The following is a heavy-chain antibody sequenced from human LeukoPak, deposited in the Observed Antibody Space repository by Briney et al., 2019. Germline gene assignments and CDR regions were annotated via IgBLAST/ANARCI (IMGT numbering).Heavy chain of an antibody. CDR1: GFTVSSNY. D-gene: IGHD3-10*01. CDR3: ASGGMGARKYYSDPFHY. J-gene: IGHJ4*02. Sequence: GGSLRLSCAASGFTVSSNYMSWVRQALGKGLEWVSILYSAGSTYYADSVRGRFTISRDSSKNTVCLQMNSLRAEDTAVYYCASGGMGARKYYSDPFHYWGQGTLVTVSS. CDR2: LYSAGST. V-gene: IGHV3-53*01.